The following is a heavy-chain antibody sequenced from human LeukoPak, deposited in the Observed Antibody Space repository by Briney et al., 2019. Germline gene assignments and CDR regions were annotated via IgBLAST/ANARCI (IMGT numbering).Heavy chain of an antibody. CDR2: IYYSGKT. V-gene: IGHV4-39*01. D-gene: IGHD1-26*01. Sequence: KPSETLSLTRTVSGGSLSSSSYYWGWVPRPPGEGLGWIAIIYYSGKTYYNPSLKSRVSISVDTSNNQFSLKLSSVSAADTAVYYCARRALGKDWFDPWGQGTLVTVSS. CDR3: ARRALGKDWFDP. CDR1: GGSLSSSSYY. J-gene: IGHJ5*02.